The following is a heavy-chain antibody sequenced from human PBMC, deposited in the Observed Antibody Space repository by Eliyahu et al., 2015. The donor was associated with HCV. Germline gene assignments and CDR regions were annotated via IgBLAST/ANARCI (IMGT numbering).Heavy chain of an antibody. V-gene: IGHV4-39*02. D-gene: IGHD3-3*01. Sequence: QLQLQESGPGLVKPSETLSLTCTVSGGSISSSSYYWGWIRQPPGKGLEWIGSIYYSGSTYYNPSLKSRVTISVDTSKNQFSLKLSSVTAADTAVYYCAREERFLEWLLPLYYGMDVWGQGTTVTVSS. CDR2: IYYSGST. CDR3: AREERFLEWLLPLYYGMDV. J-gene: IGHJ6*02. CDR1: GGSISSSSYY.